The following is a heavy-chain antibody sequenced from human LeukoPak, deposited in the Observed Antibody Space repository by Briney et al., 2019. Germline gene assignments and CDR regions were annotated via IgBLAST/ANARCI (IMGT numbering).Heavy chain of an antibody. D-gene: IGHD6-19*01. CDR2: IYYSGST. CDR3: ARNPPVAGISLGYNWFDP. V-gene: IGHV4-59*01. CDR1: GGSISSYY. J-gene: IGHJ5*02. Sequence: PSETLSLTCTVSGGSISSYYWSWIRQPPGKGLEWIGYIYYSGSTNYNPSLKSRVTISVDTSKNQFSLRLSSVTAADTAVYYCARNPPVAGISLGYNWFDPWGQGTLVTVSS.